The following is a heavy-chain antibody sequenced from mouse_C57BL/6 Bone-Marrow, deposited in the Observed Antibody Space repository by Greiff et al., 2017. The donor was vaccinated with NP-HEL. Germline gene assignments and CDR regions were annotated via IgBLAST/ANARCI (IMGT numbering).Heavy chain of an antibody. J-gene: IGHJ1*03. CDR3: AYGSSHWYFDV. CDR1: GYSFTGYY. V-gene: IGHV1-42*01. Sequence: EVKVVESGPELVKPGASVKISCKASGYSFTGYYMNWVKQSPEKSLEWIGEINPSTGGTTYNQKFKAKATLTVDKSSSTAYMQLKSLTSEDSAVYYCAYGSSHWYFDVWGTGTTVTVSS. CDR2: INPSTGGT. D-gene: IGHD1-1*01.